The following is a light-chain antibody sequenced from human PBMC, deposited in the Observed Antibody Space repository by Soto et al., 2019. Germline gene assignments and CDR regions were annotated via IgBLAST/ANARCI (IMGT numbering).Light chain of an antibody. J-gene: IGKJ5*01. V-gene: IGKV3-20*01. CDR2: DAS. CDR1: QTVSRNY. Sequence: EIVLTQSPGPLSLSPGEGATLSCRASQTVSRNYLGWYQQKPGQAPRLLIYDASSRATGIPDRFSGSGSGTDFTLIIRRLEPDDFAVYYCQKYGSSPVTFGQGTRLDIK. CDR3: QKYGSSPVT.